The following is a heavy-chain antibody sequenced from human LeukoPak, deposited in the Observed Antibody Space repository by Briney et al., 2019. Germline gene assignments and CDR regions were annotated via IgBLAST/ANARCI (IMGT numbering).Heavy chain of an antibody. J-gene: IGHJ4*02. CDR1: GFTFSSYW. CDR2: IKQDGSEK. V-gene: IGHV3-7*01. D-gene: IGHD5-12*01. CDR3: ARDRSGYSGHDFFDS. Sequence: GGSLRLSCAASGFTFSSYWMSWVRQAPGKGLEWVANIKQDGSEKYYVDSVRGRFTISRDNAKNSLYLQMNSLRAEDTAIYYCARDRSGYSGHDFFDSWGQGTLVTVSS.